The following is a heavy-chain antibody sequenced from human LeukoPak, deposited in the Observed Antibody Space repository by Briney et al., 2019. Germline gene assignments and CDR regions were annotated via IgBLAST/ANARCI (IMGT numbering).Heavy chain of an antibody. CDR3: ARRSAASQQQLNWFDP. Sequence: RSSETLSLTCAVSGYSIRSGYYWGWIRQPPGKGLEWIGSIYHSGSTYYNPSLKSRVTISVDTSKNQFSLKLSSVTAADTAVYYCARRSAASQQQLNWFDPWGQGTLVTVSS. V-gene: IGHV4-38-2*01. J-gene: IGHJ5*02. CDR1: GYSIRSGYY. CDR2: IYHSGST. D-gene: IGHD6-13*01.